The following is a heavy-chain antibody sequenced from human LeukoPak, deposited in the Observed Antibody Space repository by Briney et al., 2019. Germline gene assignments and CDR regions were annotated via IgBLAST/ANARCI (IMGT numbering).Heavy chain of an antibody. CDR2: IYYSGST. CDR3: AREEPCSGGSCYGNWFDP. J-gene: IGHJ5*02. D-gene: IGHD2-15*01. CDR1: GGSISSYY. V-gene: IGHV4-59*06. Sequence: SETLSLTCTVSGGSISSYYWSWIRQHPGKGLEWIGYIYYSGSTYYNPSLKSRVTISVDTSKNQFSLKLSSVTAADTAVYYCAREEPCSGGSCYGNWFDPWGQGTLVTVSS.